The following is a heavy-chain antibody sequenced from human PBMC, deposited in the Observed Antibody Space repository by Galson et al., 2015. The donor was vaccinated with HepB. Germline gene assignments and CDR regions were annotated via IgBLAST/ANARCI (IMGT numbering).Heavy chain of an antibody. Sequence: SVKVSCKASGYTFTGYYMHWVRQAPGQGLEWMGWINPNSGGTNYAQKFQGRVTMTRDTSISTAYMELSRLRSDDTAAYYCASFLTMIVVDDYWGQGTLVTVSS. CDR2: INPNSGGT. CDR1: GYTFTGYY. CDR3: ASFLTMIVVDDY. V-gene: IGHV1-2*02. D-gene: IGHD3-22*01. J-gene: IGHJ4*02.